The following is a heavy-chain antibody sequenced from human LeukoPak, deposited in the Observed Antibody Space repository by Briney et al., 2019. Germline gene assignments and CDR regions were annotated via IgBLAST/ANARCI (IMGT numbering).Heavy chain of an antibody. CDR2: IYYSGSP. J-gene: IGHJ6*02. V-gene: IGHV4-59*01. Sequence: SETLSLTCTVSGGSITNYYWSWIRQPPGKGLECIGYIYYSGSPNYNPSLKSRVTISVDTSKNQFSLKLSSVTAADTAVYYCARVPNFFGMDVWGQGTTVNVSS. CDR3: ARVPNFFGMDV. CDR1: GGSITNYY.